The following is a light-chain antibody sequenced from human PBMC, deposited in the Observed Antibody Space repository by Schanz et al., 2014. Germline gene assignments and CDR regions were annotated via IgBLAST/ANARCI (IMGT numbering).Light chain of an antibody. J-gene: IGKJ5*01. Sequence: DIVMTQSPRSLPVTPGEPASISCRSSQSLLHSNGYNYVDWYLQKPGQSPQLLIYLGSNRASGVPDRFSGSGSGTDFTLKISRVEAEDVGVYYCMQPLETPPITFGQGTRLEIK. CDR2: LGS. V-gene: IGKV2-28*01. CDR3: MQPLETPPIT. CDR1: QSLLHSNGYNY.